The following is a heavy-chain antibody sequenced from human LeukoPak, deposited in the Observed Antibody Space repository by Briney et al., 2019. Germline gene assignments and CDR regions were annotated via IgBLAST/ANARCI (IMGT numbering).Heavy chain of an antibody. CDR1: GGSVSSGSYY. CDR3: ARGRGVTAIGDAFDI. D-gene: IGHD2-21*02. Sequence: SETLSLTCTVSGGSVSSGSYYWSWIRQPPGKGLEWIGYIYYSGSTNYNPSLKSRVTISVDTSKNQFSLKLSSVTAADTAVYYCARGRGVTAIGDAFDIWGQGTMVTVSS. CDR2: IYYSGST. J-gene: IGHJ3*02. V-gene: IGHV4-61*01.